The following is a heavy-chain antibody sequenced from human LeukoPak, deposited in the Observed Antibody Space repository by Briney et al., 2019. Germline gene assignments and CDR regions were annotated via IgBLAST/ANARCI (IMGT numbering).Heavy chain of an antibody. D-gene: IGHD1-1*01. CDR1: GGSISTYY. Sequence: SETLSLTCTVSGGSISTYYWSWIRQPPGKGLEWIGYIYHSGSTNYNPSLKSRVTILVDTSKNQFSLKLSSVTAADTAVYYCARGGAGTTLYYYYYMDVWGKGTTVTVSS. CDR3: ARGGAGTTLYYYYYMDV. V-gene: IGHV4-59*01. J-gene: IGHJ6*03. CDR2: IYHSGST.